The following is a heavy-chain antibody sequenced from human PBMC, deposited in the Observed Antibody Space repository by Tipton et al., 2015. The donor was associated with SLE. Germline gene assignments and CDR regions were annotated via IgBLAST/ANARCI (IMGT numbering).Heavy chain of an antibody. CDR1: GGSISSLY. V-gene: IGHV4-59*11. Sequence: TLSVTCTFSGGSISSLYWNWIRQPPGKGLEWIGYIYYSGSTKYNPSLKSRITISEDTSKNQFSLKLSSVTAADTAVYYCATGGYPDAFDMWGQGTMVTVSS. CDR2: IYYSGST. CDR3: ATGGYPDAFDM. J-gene: IGHJ3*02. D-gene: IGHD2-15*01.